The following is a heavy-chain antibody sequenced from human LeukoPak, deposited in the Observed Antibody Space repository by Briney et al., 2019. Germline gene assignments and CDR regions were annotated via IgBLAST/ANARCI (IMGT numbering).Heavy chain of an antibody. CDR1: GFIVSSNY. J-gene: IGHJ4*02. CDR2: LYSGGST. CDR3: ARDGSYLDY. V-gene: IGHV3-53*01. Sequence: GGSLRLSCAASGFIVSSNYMSWVRQAPGKGLEWVSILYSGGSTYYADSVKGRFTISRDNAKNTLYLQMNSLRAEDTAVYYCARDGSYLDYWGQGTLVTVSS.